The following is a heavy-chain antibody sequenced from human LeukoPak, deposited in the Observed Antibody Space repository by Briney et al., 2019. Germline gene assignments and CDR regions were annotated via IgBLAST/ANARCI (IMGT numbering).Heavy chain of an antibody. J-gene: IGHJ4*02. CDR1: GGSISSSSYY. V-gene: IGHV4-39*07. Sequence: SETLSLTCTVSGGSISSSSYYWGWIRQPPGKGLEWIGSIYYSGSTYYNPSLKSRVTISVDTSKNQFSLKVRSVTAADTAVYYCASILDYDEGDYWGQGTLVTVSS. CDR2: IYYSGST. CDR3: ASILDYDEGDY. D-gene: IGHD4-17*01.